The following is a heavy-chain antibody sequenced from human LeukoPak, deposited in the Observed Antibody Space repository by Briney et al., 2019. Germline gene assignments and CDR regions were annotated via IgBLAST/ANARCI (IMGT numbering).Heavy chain of an antibody. CDR3: ARDRLQLQS. Sequence: SETLSLTCTVSGGSISTANYYWGWIRQPPGKGLEWIGNIFYSGSTSYYSPSLKSRVTISLDTSRNHFSLKLSSVTAADTAVYYCARDRLQLQSWGQGTLVTVSS. V-gene: IGHV4-39*07. D-gene: IGHD5-24*01. J-gene: IGHJ5*02. CDR1: GGSISTANYY. CDR2: IFYSGSTS.